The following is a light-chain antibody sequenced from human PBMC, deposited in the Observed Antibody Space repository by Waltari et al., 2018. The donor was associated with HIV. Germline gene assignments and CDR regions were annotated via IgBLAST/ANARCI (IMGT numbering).Light chain of an antibody. CDR1: GNNVGRFG. CDR3: STWDASFGFQV. V-gene: IGLV1-44*01. J-gene: IGLJ3*02. Sequence: QSALTQEASVSGTVGQKVTLSCIGNGNNVGRFGVGWYQQISHGGPKIVMFGDSPPSGIPGRFSGSRAAATASLTIAGLQPEDEADYCGSTWDASFGFQVFGGGTKVTVL. CDR2: GDS.